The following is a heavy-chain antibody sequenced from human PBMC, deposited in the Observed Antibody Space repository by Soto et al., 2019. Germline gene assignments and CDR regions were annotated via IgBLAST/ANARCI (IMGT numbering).Heavy chain of an antibody. Sequence: GGSLRLSCAASGFTFSSYAMHWVRQAPGKGLEWVAVISYDGSNKYYADSVKGRFTISRDNSKNTLYLQMNSLRAEDTAVYYCARRGSRIAAAGPLDYWGQGTLVTVSS. J-gene: IGHJ4*02. CDR2: ISYDGSNK. CDR3: ARRGSRIAAAGPLDY. CDR1: GFTFSSYA. D-gene: IGHD6-13*01. V-gene: IGHV3-30-3*01.